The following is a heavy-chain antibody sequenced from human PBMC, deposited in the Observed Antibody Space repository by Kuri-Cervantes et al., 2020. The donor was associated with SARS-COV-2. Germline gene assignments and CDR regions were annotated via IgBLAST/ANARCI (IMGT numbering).Heavy chain of an antibody. Sequence: GESLKISCAASGFAFSSHAMSWVHQTPEKGLEWVSAIRSGGASTSYADSVMGRFSISRDDSKNTLYLQMNGLRVEDTAVYFCARDRGAFGGWFDPWGQGTLVTVSS. CDR1: GFAFSSHA. D-gene: IGHD3-16*01. V-gene: IGHV3-23*01. CDR3: ARDRGAFGGWFDP. CDR2: IRSGGAST. J-gene: IGHJ5*02.